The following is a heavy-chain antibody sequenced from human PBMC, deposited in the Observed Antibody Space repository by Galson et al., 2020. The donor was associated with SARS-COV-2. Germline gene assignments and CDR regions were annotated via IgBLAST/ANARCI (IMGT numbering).Heavy chain of an antibody. CDR3: ARHGASSGWYEGIDY. D-gene: IGHD6-19*01. J-gene: IGHJ4*01. V-gene: IGHV5-51*01. CDR2: IYPDDSYT. CDR1: GYSFTNYW. Sequence: GESLKISCRTSGYSFTNYWIGWVRQMPGKGLEWMGIIYPDDSYTIYSPSFQGQVTISADKSISTAFLQWSSLKASDTAIYYCARHGASSGWYEGIDYWGHGTLGTVSS.